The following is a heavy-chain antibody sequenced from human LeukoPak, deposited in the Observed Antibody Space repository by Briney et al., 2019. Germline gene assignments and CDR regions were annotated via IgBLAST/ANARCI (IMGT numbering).Heavy chain of an antibody. Sequence: PGGSLRLSCAASGFTFSSYGMHWVRQAPGKGLEWVAVISYDGSNKYYADSVKGRSTISRDNSKNTLYLQMNSLRAEDTAVYYCARALLWFGESVWYFDYWGQGTLVTVSS. CDR3: ARALLWFGESVWYFDY. V-gene: IGHV3-30*03. CDR2: ISYDGSNK. J-gene: IGHJ4*02. D-gene: IGHD3-10*01. CDR1: GFTFSSYG.